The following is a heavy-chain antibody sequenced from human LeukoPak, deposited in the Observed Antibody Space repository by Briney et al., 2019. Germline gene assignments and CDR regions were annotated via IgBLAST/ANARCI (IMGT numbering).Heavy chain of an antibody. CDR3: ARVGYCSGGSCYVYPFDY. J-gene: IGHJ4*02. CDR2: INPNSGGT. V-gene: IGHV1-2*02. D-gene: IGHD2-15*01. CDR1: GYTFTGYY. Sequence: ASVKVSCKASGYTFTGYYMHWVRQAPGQGLEWTGWINPNSGGTNYAQKFQGRVTMARDTSISTAYMELSRLRSDDTAVYYCARVGYCSGGSCYVYPFDYWGQGTLVTVSS.